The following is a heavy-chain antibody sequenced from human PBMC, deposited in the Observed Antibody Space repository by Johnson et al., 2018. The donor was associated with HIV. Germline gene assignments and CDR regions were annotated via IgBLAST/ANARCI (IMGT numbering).Heavy chain of an antibody. CDR2: INSDGTNT. J-gene: IGHJ3*02. V-gene: IGHV3-74*02. CDR3: ASAYTANI. CDR1: GFTFSNYW. D-gene: IGHD2-21*02. Sequence: EVHLVESGGGLVQPGGSLRLSCAASGFTFSNYWMHWVRQAPGKGLVWVSRINSDGTNTTYADSVKGRFTISRDNARNTLFLQMHSLRAEDTAVYYCASAYTANIWGQGTKVTVSS.